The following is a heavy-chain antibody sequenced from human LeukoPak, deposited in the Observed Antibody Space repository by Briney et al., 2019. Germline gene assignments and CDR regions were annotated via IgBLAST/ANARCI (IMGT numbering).Heavy chain of an antibody. V-gene: IGHV3-7*01. J-gene: IGHJ4*02. CDR3: AKIRYGTGWYYDY. CDR2: INQDGRDI. D-gene: IGHD6-19*01. CDR1: RFTFSEYW. Sequence: PGGSLRLSCAAFRFTFSEYWMSRVRQAPGKGLEWVANINQDGRDIYYVDSVKGRFTISRDNAKNSLYLQMNSLRAEDTAVYYCAKIRYGTGWYYDYWGQGTLVTVSS.